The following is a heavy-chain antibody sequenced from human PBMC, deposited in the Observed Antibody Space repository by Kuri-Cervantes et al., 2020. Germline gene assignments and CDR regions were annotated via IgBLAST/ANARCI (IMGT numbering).Heavy chain of an antibody. CDR1: GFTFSSYW. CDR2: IKQDGSEK. D-gene: IGHD6-19*01. J-gene: IGHJ4*02. Sequence: GESLKISCAASGFTFSSYWMSWVRQAPGKGLEWVANIKQDGSEKYYVDSVKGRFTISRDNSKNTLYLQMNSLRAEDTAVYYCAKTAGYSSGWSNFDYWGQGTLVTVSS. CDR3: AKTAGYSSGWSNFDY. V-gene: IGHV3-7*03.